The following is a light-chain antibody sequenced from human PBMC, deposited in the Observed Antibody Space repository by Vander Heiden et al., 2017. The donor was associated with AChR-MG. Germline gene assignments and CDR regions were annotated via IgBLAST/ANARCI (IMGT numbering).Light chain of an antibody. CDR1: TSNSGSTFD. V-gene: IGLV1-40*01. Sequence: QSVLTQPPSVSGVPGQRVNISCIRSTSNSGSTFDVHWYQQLPGAAPKLLIYGNNNRPSGVPDRFSGSKSGTSASLAITGLQAEDEADYYCQSFDIRLSAVVFGGGTKLTVL. CDR2: GNN. CDR3: QSFDIRLSAVV. J-gene: IGLJ2*01.